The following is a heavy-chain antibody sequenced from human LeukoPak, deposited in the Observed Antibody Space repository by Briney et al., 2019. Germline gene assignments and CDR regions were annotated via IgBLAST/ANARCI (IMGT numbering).Heavy chain of an antibody. V-gene: IGHV1-69*13. D-gene: IGHD3-22*01. CDR2: IIPIFGTA. CDR3: ARTNYYDSSGYYFDY. CDR1: GGTFSSYA. Sequence: GASVRVSCKASGGTFSSYAISWVRQAPGQGLEWMGGIIPIFGTANYAQKFQGRVTITADESTSTAYMGLSSLRSEDTAVYYCARTNYYDSSGYYFDYWGQGTLVTVSS. J-gene: IGHJ4*02.